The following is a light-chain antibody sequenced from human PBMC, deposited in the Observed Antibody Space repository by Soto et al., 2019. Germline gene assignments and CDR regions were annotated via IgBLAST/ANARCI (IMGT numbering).Light chain of an antibody. V-gene: IGKV1-27*01. CDR3: LNYNGAPST. Sequence: DIQMTQSPSSLSASVGDRVTITCRASQGISNYLVWYQQKPGKVPKLLIYAASTLQSGVPSRFSGSGSGTAFTLTISSLQPEDVATDSCLNYNGAPSTFGQRTKVEIK. J-gene: IGKJ1*01. CDR1: QGISNY. CDR2: AAS.